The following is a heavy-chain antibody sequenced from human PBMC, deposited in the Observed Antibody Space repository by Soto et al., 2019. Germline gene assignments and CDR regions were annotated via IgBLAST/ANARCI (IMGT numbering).Heavy chain of an antibody. J-gene: IGHJ6*03. CDR1: GFTFSSYA. V-gene: IGHV3-23*01. Sequence: GGSLRLSCAASGFTFSSYAMSWVRQAPGKGLEWVSAISGSGGSTYYADSVKGRFTISRDNSKNTLYLQMNSLRAEDTAVYYCAKEPYGDYDLGSGGYYYYYMDVWGKGTTVTVSS. CDR3: AKEPYGDYDLGSGGYYYYYMDV. D-gene: IGHD4-17*01. CDR2: ISGSGGST.